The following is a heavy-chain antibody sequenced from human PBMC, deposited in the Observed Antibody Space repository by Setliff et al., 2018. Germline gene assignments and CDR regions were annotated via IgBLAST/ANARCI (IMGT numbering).Heavy chain of an antibody. V-gene: IGHV3-21*01. D-gene: IGHD2-21*02. CDR2: ISDTTNFI. J-gene: IGHJ6*02. CDR3: ARGGYSVTANYYGLDV. CDR1: GFTFGHYN. Sequence: GGSLRLSCAASGFTFGHYNTNWVRQAPGKGLEWVSSISDTTNFIYYADSVKGRFTISRDNAKNSLYLQMDSLGAEDTAVYYCARGGYSVTANYYGLDVWGQGTTVTVSS.